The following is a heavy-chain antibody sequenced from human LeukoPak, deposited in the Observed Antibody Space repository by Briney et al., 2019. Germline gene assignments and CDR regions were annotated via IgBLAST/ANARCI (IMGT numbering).Heavy chain of an antibody. D-gene: IGHD5-18*01. CDR3: ATLSGDSHGYDY. Sequence: PGGSLRLSCAASGFTFSNSAMHWVRQAPGKGLEWVAVILHDGSNKQYADSVKGRFTISRDNSKNTLYLQINSLRAEDTAVYYCATLSGDSHGYDYWGLGTLVTVSS. CDR1: GFTFSNSA. CDR2: ILHDGSNK. J-gene: IGHJ4*02. V-gene: IGHV3-30*04.